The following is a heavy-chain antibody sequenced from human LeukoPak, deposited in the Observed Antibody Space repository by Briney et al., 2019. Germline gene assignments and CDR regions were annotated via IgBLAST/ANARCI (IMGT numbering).Heavy chain of an antibody. J-gene: IGHJ4*02. CDR1: GFTFSDYY. Sequence: GGSLRLSCAASGFTFSDYYMSWIRQAPGKGLEWVSYISSSGSTIYSADSVQGRVTTSRDNTKHSLYLQMNSLRAEDTAAYYCARCLKYSSGCGVDYWGQGTLVTVSS. D-gene: IGHD6-19*01. CDR2: ISSSGSTI. CDR3: ARCLKYSSGCGVDY. V-gene: IGHV3-11*01.